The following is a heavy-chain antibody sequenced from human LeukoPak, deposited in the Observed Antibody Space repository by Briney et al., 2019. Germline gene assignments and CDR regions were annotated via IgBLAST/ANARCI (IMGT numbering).Heavy chain of an antibody. Sequence: GGSLRLSCAASGFSFSTYAMSWVRQAPGKGLEWVSTISGSGGSTDYADSVKGRFTISRDNSKNTLYLQMNSLRAEDTAVYYCATSGRIKGDAFDIWGQGTMVTVSS. CDR2: ISGSGGST. CDR3: ATSGRIKGDAFDI. CDR1: GFSFSTYA. D-gene: IGHD1-26*01. V-gene: IGHV3-23*01. J-gene: IGHJ3*02.